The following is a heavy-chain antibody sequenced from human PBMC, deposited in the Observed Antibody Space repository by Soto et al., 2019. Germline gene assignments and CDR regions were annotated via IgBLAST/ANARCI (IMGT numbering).Heavy chain of an antibody. J-gene: IGHJ4*02. V-gene: IGHV4-59*11. CDR3: ARSNWYSEY. CDR2: IYYTGST. CDR1: GGSINNHY. Sequence: QVQLQESGPGLVKPSETLSLTCTVSGGSINNHYWSWIRQPPGKGLEWIGYIYYTGSTNYNPSLKSRVTISVDTSKNQFSLNLTSLTAADTAIYYCARSNWYSEYWGQGTLVTVFS. D-gene: IGHD7-27*01.